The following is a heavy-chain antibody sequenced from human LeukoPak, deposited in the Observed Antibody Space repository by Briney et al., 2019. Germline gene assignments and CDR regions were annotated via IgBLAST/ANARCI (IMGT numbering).Heavy chain of an antibody. V-gene: IGHV3-21*01. CDR2: ISSSSSYI. CDR3: ARVSYCGGDCSTPVDY. CDR1: GFTFSSYS. D-gene: IGHD2-21*02. Sequence: GGSLRLSCAASGFTFSSYSMNWVRQAPGKGLEWVSSISSSSSYIYYADSVMGRFIISRDNAKNSLYLQMNSLRAEDTAVYYCARVSYCGGDCSTPVDYWGQGTLVTVSS. J-gene: IGHJ4*02.